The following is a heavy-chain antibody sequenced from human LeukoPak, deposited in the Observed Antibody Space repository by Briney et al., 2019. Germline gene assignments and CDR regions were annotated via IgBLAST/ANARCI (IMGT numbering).Heavy chain of an antibody. CDR1: GDSVSSNSAA. Sequence: SQTLSLTCALSGDSVSSNSAAWHWIRQSPSRGLEWLGRTYYRSKWYNDYAVSVKSRITINPDTCKNQFSLQLNSVGPEYLAVYYCARDRDSSSWDYFDYWGQGTLVTVSS. CDR2: TYYRSKWYN. J-gene: IGHJ4*02. V-gene: IGHV6-1*01. CDR3: ARDRDSSSWDYFDY. D-gene: IGHD6-13*01.